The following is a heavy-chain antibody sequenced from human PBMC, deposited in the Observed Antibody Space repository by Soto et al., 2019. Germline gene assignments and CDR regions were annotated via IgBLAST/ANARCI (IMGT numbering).Heavy chain of an antibody. Sequence: SETLSLTCTVSGGSISSYYWSWIRQPPGKGLEWIGHIFYSGSTEYNPSLKSRVTISVDMSKTHFSLKLSSVTAADTAVYYCARDSKKVTWYYGMDVWGQGTTVTVSS. CDR1: GGSISSYY. J-gene: IGHJ6*02. V-gene: IGHV4-59*01. CDR2: IFYSGST. CDR3: ARDSKKVTWYYGMDV. D-gene: IGHD2-21*02.